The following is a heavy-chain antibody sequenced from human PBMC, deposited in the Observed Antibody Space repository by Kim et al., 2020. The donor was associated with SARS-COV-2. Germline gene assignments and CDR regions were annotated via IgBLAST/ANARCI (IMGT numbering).Heavy chain of an antibody. V-gene: IGHV1-24*01. J-gene: IGHJ5*02. CDR3: ATSPATRRGHWFDP. CDR1: GYTLTELS. CDR2: FDNEDGET. Sequence: ASVKVSCKVSGYTLTELSMHWVRQAPGKGLEWMGGFDNEDGETIYAQKFQGRVTMTEDTSTDTAYMELSSLRSEDTAVYYCATSPATRRGHWFDPWGQGTLFTVSA. D-gene: IGHD2-15*01.